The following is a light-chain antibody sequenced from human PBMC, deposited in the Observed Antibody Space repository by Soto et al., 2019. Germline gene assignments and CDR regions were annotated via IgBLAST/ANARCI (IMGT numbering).Light chain of an antibody. CDR3: KQYNGWPRT. V-gene: IGKV3-15*01. J-gene: IGKJ2*02. CDR2: DAS. Sequence: EIVMTQSLVTLSVSPGERATLSCRASQSVGRNLAWCQQRPGQAPRLLIYDASTRADGIPARFTGSGSGTDYTLHITSAQSEDFEVYYCKQYNGWPRTFGQGTKLEF. CDR1: QSVGRN.